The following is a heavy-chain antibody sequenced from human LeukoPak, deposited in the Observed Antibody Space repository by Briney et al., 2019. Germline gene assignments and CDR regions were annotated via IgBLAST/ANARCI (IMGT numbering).Heavy chain of an antibody. Sequence: SETLSLTCSVSGDSVSSAGYHWSWIRQAPGKGLEWIGHSGSPSYNPSLKSRVMISIDTSENQFSLKVSTVTAADTAVYYCTTYYVGEGGRGHWGPGTLVTVSS. J-gene: IGHJ4*02. V-gene: IGHV4-61*08. CDR2: SGSP. CDR3: TTYYVGEGGRGH. CDR1: GDSVSSAGYH. D-gene: IGHD2-21*01.